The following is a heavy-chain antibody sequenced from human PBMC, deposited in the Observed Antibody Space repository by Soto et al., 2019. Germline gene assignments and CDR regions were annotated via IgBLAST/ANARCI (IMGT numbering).Heavy chain of an antibody. V-gene: IGHV4-39*01. CDR1: GCSISSSSYY. J-gene: IGHJ4*02. CDR3: ASVDIVATIL. Sequence: PSETLSLTCTVSGCSISSSSYYWGWIRQPPGKGLEWIGSIYYSGSTYYNPSLKSRVTISVDTSKNQFSLKLSSVTAADTAVYYCASVDIVATILWGQGTLVTVSS. D-gene: IGHD5-12*01. CDR2: IYYSGST.